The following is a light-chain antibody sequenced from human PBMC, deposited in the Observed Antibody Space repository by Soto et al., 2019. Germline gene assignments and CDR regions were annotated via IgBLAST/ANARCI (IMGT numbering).Light chain of an antibody. CDR2: DAS. CDR1: QSVSSY. Sequence: EIVLTQSPGTLSLSPGERATLSCRASQSVSSYLGWYQQRPGQAPRLLIYDASNRATGIPARFSGSGSGTDFNLTISSLEPEDFAVYYCQQRSNWPPLTFGGGTKVDIK. V-gene: IGKV3-11*01. J-gene: IGKJ4*01. CDR3: QQRSNWPPLT.